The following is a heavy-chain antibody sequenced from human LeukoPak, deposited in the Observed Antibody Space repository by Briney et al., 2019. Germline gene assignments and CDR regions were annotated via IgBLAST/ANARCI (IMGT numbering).Heavy chain of an antibody. CDR1: GGSISSSNW. Sequence: SETLSLTCAVSGGSISSSNWWSWVRQPPGKGLEWIGEIYHSGSTNYNPSLKSRVPISVDKSKNQFSLKLSSVTAADTAVYYCAREVESGYAETWGQGTLVTVSS. CDR3: AREVESGYAET. CDR2: IYHSGST. J-gene: IGHJ4*02. V-gene: IGHV4-4*02. D-gene: IGHD5-12*01.